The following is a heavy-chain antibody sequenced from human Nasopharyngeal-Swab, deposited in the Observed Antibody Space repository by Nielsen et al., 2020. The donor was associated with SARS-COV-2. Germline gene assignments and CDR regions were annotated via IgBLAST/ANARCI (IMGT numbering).Heavy chain of an antibody. CDR2: ISGSGGNT. J-gene: IGHJ6*02. Sequence: GESLKISCAASGFTFSSYAMSWVRQAPGKGLEWVSTISGSGGNTYYADSVKGRFTISRDNSKNTLYLQMNSLRAEDTAVYFCAKDRHGDYILMSYYYDMDVWGQGTTVTVSS. V-gene: IGHV3-23*01. CDR1: GFTFSSYA. D-gene: IGHD4-17*01. CDR3: AKDRHGDYILMSYYYDMDV.